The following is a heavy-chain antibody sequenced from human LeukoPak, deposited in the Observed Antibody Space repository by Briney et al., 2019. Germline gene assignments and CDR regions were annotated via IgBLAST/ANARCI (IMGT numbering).Heavy chain of an antibody. J-gene: IGHJ6*02. CDR2: ISNSGTYK. CDR1: GFTFSSYS. Sequence: GGSLRLPCAVSGFTFSSYSMSWVRQAPGKGLEWVSSISNSGTYKYYADSVKGRFTISRDNAKNSLYLQMNSLRAEDTAVYYCARDLAHMTEPVNYYYYGMDVWGQGTTVTVSS. V-gene: IGHV3-21*01. CDR3: ARDLAHMTEPVNYYYYGMDV. D-gene: IGHD1-14*01.